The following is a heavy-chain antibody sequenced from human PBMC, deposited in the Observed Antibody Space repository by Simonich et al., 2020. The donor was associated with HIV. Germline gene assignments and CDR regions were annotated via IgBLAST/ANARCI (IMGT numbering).Heavy chain of an antibody. CDR1: GFTFSSYA. J-gene: IGHJ4*02. D-gene: IGHD2-15*01. CDR2: ISYDVSNK. CDR3: ARETWAGYCSGGSCYGFDY. V-gene: IGHV3-30*07. Sequence: QVQLVETGGGVVQPGRSLRLSSAASGFTFSSYAMHWVRLAPGLGEWGVAIISYDVSNKYYGDTVKGRFTLSRDNSKNTMYRQMNSLRAEDTAVYYCARETWAGYCSGGSCYGFDYCGQGTLVTVSS.